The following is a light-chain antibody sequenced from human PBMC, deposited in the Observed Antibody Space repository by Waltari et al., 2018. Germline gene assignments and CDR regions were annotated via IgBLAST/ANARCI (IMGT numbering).Light chain of an antibody. CDR2: SAS. CDR1: QDIRTL. CDR3: EQVHSFPIT. Sequence: QVTQSPSSVSASVGDTVTITCRVNQDIRTLLVWNQQKAGKAPKLLIYSASTLQDWVPSRFSGSGSGTEFTLTIDSLQPEDFATYYCEQVHSFPITFGGGTKVEIK. V-gene: IGKV1D-12*01. J-gene: IGKJ4*01.